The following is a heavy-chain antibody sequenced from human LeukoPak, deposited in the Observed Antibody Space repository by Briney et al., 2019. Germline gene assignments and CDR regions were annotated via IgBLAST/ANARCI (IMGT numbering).Heavy chain of an antibody. V-gene: IGHV3-11*01. D-gene: IGHD5-18*01. CDR2: ISSSGSTI. CDR3: AKRTGDTAMDNWFDP. CDR1: GFTFSDYY. J-gene: IGHJ5*02. Sequence: GGSLRFSCAASGFTFSDYYMSWIRQAPGKGLEWVSYISSSGSTIYYADSVKGRFTISRDNAKNSLYLQMNSLRAEDTAVYYCAKRTGDTAMDNWFDPWGQGTLVTVSS.